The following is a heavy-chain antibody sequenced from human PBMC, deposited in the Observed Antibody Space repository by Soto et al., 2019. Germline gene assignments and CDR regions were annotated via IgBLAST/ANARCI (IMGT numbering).Heavy chain of an antibody. CDR1: GGTFSSYA. CDR3: ARELRFEAGFDY. CDR2: IIPIFGTA. D-gene: IGHD3-9*01. Sequence: SVKVSCKASGGTFSSYAISWVRQAPGQGLEWMGGIIPIFGTANYAQKFQGRVTITADESTSTAYMELSSLRSEDTAVYYCARELRFEAGFDYWGQGTLVTVSS. V-gene: IGHV1-69*13. J-gene: IGHJ4*02.